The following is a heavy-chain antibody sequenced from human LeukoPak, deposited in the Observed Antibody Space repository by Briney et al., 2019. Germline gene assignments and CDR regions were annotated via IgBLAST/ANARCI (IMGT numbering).Heavy chain of an antibody. Sequence: SETLSLTCAVYGGSFSGYYWSWIRQPPGKGLEWIGEINHSGSTNYNPSLKSRVTISVDTSKNQFSLKLSSVTAADTAVYYCARGELLRYFGWLSDAFDIWGQGTMVTVSS. D-gene: IGHD3-9*01. J-gene: IGHJ3*02. V-gene: IGHV4-34*01. CDR2: INHSGST. CDR1: GGSFSGYY. CDR3: ARGELLRYFGWLSDAFDI.